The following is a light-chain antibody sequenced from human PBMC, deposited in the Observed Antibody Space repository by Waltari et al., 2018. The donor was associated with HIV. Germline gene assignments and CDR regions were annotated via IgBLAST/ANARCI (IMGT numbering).Light chain of an antibody. J-gene: IGKJ2*01. V-gene: IGKV3-15*01. CDR1: QHVGSN. Sequence: EIVITQSPVTLSLSPRERITLSCRARQHVGSNLAWYHQKPAQSPRILIYDAATRATAITVRLSGSGSWTELSLTISSLQPEDFAVYYCQQYYHWSPYTFGQGTKVEIK. CDR2: DAA. CDR3: QQYYHWSPYT.